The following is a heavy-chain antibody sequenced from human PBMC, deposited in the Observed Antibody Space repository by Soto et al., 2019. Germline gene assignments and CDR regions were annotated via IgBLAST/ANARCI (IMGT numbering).Heavy chain of an antibody. CDR2: IIPTLGIA. Sequence: GASVKVSCKASGGTFSSYTISWVRQAPGQGLEWMGRIIPTLGIANYAQKFQGRVTITADKSTSTAYMELSSLRSEDTAVYYCARDRYYYGSGSYYPRSIDAFDIWGQGTMVTVSS. CDR3: ARDRYYYGSGSYYPRSIDAFDI. J-gene: IGHJ3*02. D-gene: IGHD3-10*01. V-gene: IGHV1-69*04. CDR1: GGTFSSYT.